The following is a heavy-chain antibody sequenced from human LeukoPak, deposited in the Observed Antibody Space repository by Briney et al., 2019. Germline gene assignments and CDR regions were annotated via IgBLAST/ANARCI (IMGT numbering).Heavy chain of an antibody. D-gene: IGHD3-22*01. V-gene: IGHV4-39*07. CDR1: GGSVNSGTYY. Sequence: SETLSLTCTVSGGSVNSGTYYWSWIRQPPGKGLEWTGNIYYSGSAYYNPSLKSRVTMSVDTSKNQFSLKLSSVTAADTAVYYCARKPIVNSAWYYFDYWGQGTLVTVSS. CDR2: IYYSGSA. J-gene: IGHJ4*02. CDR3: ARKPIVNSAWYYFDY.